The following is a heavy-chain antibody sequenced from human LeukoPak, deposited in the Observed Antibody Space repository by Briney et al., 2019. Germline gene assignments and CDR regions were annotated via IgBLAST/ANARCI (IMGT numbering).Heavy chain of an antibody. V-gene: IGHV4-34*01. Sequence: SETLSLTCAVYGGSFSGYYWSWIRQPPGKGLEWIGEINHSGSTNYNPSLKSRVTISVDTSKNQFSLKLPSVTAADTAVYYCARRDGRIIMVRGVITAAQPFDYWGQGTLVTVSS. CDR1: GGSFSGYY. D-gene: IGHD3-10*01. CDR2: INHSGST. J-gene: IGHJ4*02. CDR3: ARRDGRIIMVRGVITAAQPFDY.